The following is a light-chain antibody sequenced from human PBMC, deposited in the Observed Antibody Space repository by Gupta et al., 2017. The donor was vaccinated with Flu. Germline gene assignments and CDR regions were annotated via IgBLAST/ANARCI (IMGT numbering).Light chain of an antibody. Sequence: DIVMTQSPLSLPVTPGDPASISCRSSQSLLHSNGYNYLDWYLQKPGQAPQLLIYLGSNRASGVPDRFSGSGSGTDFTLKISRVEAEDVGVYYCMQALQTPFTFGHGTKVDIK. CDR3: MQALQTPFT. CDR1: QSLLHSNGYNY. J-gene: IGKJ3*01. CDR2: LGS. V-gene: IGKV2-28*01.